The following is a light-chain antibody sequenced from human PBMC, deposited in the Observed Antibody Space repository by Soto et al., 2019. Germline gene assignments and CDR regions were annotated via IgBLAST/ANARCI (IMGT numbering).Light chain of an antibody. CDR1: QSVSTK. CDR3: QQYDDWPPIT. CDR2: GAS. V-gene: IGKV3D-15*01. Sequence: ETVMTQSPATLSVSPGERATLSCRASQSVSTKLAWYQQKPGPAPRLLIYGASTRATGIPARFSGSGSGTEFTLTVSSLQSEDFAVYYCQQYDDWPPITFGQGTRLEIK. J-gene: IGKJ5*01.